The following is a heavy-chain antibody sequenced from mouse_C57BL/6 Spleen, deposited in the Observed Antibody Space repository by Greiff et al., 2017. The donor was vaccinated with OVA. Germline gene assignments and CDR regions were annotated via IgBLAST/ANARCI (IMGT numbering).Heavy chain of an antibody. D-gene: IGHD1-1*01. CDR3: ARYWATVWYFDV. V-gene: IGHV1-50*01. CDR2: IDPSDSYT. J-gene: IGHJ1*03. CDR1: GYTFTSYW. Sequence: VKLQQSGAELVKPGASVKLSCKASGYTFTSYWMQWVKQRPGQGLEWIGEIDPSDSYTNYNQKFKGKATLTVDTSSSTAYMQLSSLTSEDSAVYYCARYWATVWYFDVWGTGTTVTVSS.